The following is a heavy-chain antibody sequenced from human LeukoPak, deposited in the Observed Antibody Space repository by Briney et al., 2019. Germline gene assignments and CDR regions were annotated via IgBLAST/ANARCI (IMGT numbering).Heavy chain of an antibody. CDR1: GFTFSDYY. D-gene: IGHD5-12*01. Sequence: PGGSLRLSCAASGFTFSDYYMSWIRQAPGKGLEWVSYISSSSSYTNYAESVKGRFTISRDNAKNSLYLQMNSLRAEDTAVYYCARFKREWLRSEYYFDYWGQGTLVTVSS. CDR2: ISSSSSYT. J-gene: IGHJ4*02. V-gene: IGHV3-11*06. CDR3: ARFKREWLRSEYYFDY.